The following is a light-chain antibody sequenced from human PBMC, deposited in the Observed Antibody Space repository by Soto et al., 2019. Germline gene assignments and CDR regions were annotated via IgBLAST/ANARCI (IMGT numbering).Light chain of an antibody. Sequence: EIVFTESPGTLSLSQGDRATLSCRASQSLTSQYLAWYQQKPGQAPRLLLFVASSRAAGIPDRFSGSGSGTDFTLTISKLEPEDFAVYFCHQYHRSPRTFGQGTKV. CDR2: VAS. CDR1: QSLTSQY. V-gene: IGKV3-20*01. J-gene: IGKJ1*01. CDR3: HQYHRSPRT.